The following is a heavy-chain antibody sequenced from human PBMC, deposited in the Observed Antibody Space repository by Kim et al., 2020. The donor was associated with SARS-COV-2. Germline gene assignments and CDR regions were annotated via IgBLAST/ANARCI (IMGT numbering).Heavy chain of an antibody. CDR1: GFTFSSYS. D-gene: IGHD3-10*01. CDR3: ARERVTMVQGVIIRYYYYMDV. J-gene: IGHJ6*03. V-gene: IGHV3-48*02. CDR2: ISSSSSTI. Sequence: GGSLRLSCAASGFTFSSYSMNWVRQAPGKGLEWVSYISSSSSTIYYADSVKGRFTISRDNAKNSLYLQMNSLRDEDTAVYYCARERVTMVQGVIIRYYYYMDVWGKGTTVTVSS.